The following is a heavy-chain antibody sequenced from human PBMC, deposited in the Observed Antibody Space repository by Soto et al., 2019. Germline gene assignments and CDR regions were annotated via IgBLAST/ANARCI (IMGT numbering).Heavy chain of an antibody. CDR1: GFTFSDSA. J-gene: IGHJ4*02. CDR2: IRSKANNYAT. V-gene: IGHV3-73*02. Sequence: EVPLVESGGGLVQPGGSLKLSCAASGFTFSDSAIHWVRQTSGKGPEWVGRIRSKANNYATVYAASLERRFTISREGAKNTAHVQMNSLKTADTAVHYCTRPNVGDFSTCDYWGQGTLVIVSS. CDR3: TRPNVGDFSTCDY. D-gene: IGHD4-17*01.